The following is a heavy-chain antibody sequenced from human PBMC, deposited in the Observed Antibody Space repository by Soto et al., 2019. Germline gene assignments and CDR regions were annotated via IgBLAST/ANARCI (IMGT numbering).Heavy chain of an antibody. V-gene: IGHV5-10-1*01. CDR1: GYSFTSYW. CDR2: IDPSDSYT. D-gene: IGHD3-10*01. Sequence: GESLKIPCNGSGYSFTSYWISWVRQMPGKGLEWMGRIDPSDSYTNYSPSFQGHVTISADKSISTAYLQWSSLKASDTAMYYCARLKSGTRDAFDISGQGTIVTVSS. J-gene: IGHJ3*02. CDR3: ARLKSGTRDAFDI.